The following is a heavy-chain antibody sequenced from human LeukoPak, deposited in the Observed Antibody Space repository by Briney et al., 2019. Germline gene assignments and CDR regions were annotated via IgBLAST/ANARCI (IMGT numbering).Heavy chain of an antibody. J-gene: IGHJ3*02. V-gene: IGHV3-23*01. CDR1: GFTFSSYA. Sequence: GGSLRLSCVASGFTFSSYAMSWVRQAPGKGLEWVSAISGSGGSTYYADSVKGRFTISRDNSKNTLYLQMNSLRAEDRAVYYCAKDPSYFFSHDAFDIWGQGTMVTLSS. D-gene: IGHD2-21*01. CDR3: AKDPSYFFSHDAFDI. CDR2: ISGSGGST.